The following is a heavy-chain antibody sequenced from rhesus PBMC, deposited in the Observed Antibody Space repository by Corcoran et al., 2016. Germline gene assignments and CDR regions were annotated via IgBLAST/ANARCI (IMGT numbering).Heavy chain of an antibody. CDR3: ARYNFWTGLRFDV. CDR1: GGSISDSYR. CDR2: IYVSGGRN. Sequence: QVQLQESGPGVVKPSETLSLTCAVSGGSISDSYRWSWIRQPPGKGLEWIGYIYVSGGRNYLNPSLKSRVTLSVDTSKNQFSLKLSSVTAADTAVYYCARYNFWTGLRFDVWGPGVLVTVSS. V-gene: IGHV4S14*01. D-gene: IGHD3-3*01. J-gene: IGHJ5-1*01.